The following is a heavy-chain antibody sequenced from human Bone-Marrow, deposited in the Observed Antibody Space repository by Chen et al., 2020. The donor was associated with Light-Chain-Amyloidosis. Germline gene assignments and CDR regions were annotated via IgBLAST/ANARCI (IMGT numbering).Heavy chain of an antibody. D-gene: IGHD5-12*01. CDR2: IYPDASDA. J-gene: IGHJ4*02. Sequence: EVQLEQSGPEVKKPGESLKISCKGSGYTFPNYWIGWMRQMPGKGLEWMGVIYPDASDARYSPSFEGQVTISADKSITTAYLQWRSLKASDTAMYYCARRRDGYNFDYWGQGTLVTVSS. V-gene: IGHV5-51*01. CDR3: ARRRDGYNFDY. CDR1: GYTFPNYW.